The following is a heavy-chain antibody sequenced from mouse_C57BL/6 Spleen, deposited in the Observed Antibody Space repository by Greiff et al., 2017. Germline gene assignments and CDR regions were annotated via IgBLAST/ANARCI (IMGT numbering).Heavy chain of an antibody. D-gene: IGHD2-12*01. J-gene: IGHJ2*01. V-gene: IGHV5-4*03. CDR2: ISDGGSYT. CDR1: GFTFSSYA. Sequence: EVKLMESGGGLVKPGGSLKLSCAASGFTFSSYAMSWVRQTPEKRLEWVATISDGGSYTYYPDNVQGRFTISRVNAKNNLYLQMSHLKSEHTAMFYCARIYYNYYYVDYGGQATTLQVSS. CDR3: ARIYYNYYYVDY.